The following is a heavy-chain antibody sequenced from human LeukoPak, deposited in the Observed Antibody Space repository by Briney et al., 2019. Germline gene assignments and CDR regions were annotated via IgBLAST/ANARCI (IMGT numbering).Heavy chain of an antibody. J-gene: IGHJ3*01. CDR2: INPNSGGT. Sequence: ASVKVSCKASGYTFTGYYIHWVRQAPGQGLEWMGWINPNSGGTNNAQDFQGRATMTRDMSITTAYLELSSLTSDDTAVYYCARGCRWGSHFCAFDVWGQGTMVTVSS. CDR1: GYTFTGYY. D-gene: IGHD3-3*02. V-gene: IGHV1-2*02. CDR3: ARGCRWGSHFCAFDV.